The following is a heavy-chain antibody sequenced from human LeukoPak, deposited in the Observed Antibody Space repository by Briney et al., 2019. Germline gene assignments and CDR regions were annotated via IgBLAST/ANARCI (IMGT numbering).Heavy chain of an antibody. Sequence: PGGSLRLSCAASGFTFSSYRMHWVRQAPGKGLVWVSRIKSDGSSTVYADSVKGRFTISRDNAKNTLYLQMNSLRVEDTAVYYCSGSSAENWFDPWGQGTLVTVSS. CDR1: GFTFSSYR. V-gene: IGHV3-74*01. J-gene: IGHJ5*02. CDR2: IKSDGSST. D-gene: IGHD6-6*01. CDR3: SGSSAENWFDP.